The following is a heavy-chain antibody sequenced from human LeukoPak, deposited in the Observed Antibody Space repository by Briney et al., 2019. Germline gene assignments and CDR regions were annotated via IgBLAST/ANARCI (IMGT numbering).Heavy chain of an antibody. Sequence: QPGGSLRLSCAASGFTFSSYWMSWVRQAPGKGLEWVSYISSSGSTIYYADSVKGRFTISRDNSKNTLYLQMNSLRAEDTAVYYCAKGPNSSSWYAGHTLPCDIDYWGQGTLVTVSS. CDR1: GFTFSSYW. CDR3: AKGPNSSSWYAGHTLPCDIDY. V-gene: IGHV3-48*01. CDR2: ISSSGSTI. J-gene: IGHJ4*02. D-gene: IGHD6-13*01.